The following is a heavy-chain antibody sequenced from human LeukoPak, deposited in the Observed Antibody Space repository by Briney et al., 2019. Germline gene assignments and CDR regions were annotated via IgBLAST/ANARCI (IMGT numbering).Heavy chain of an antibody. J-gene: IGHJ6*02. CDR1: GFTFSSYW. D-gene: IGHD2-2*01. V-gene: IGHV3-7*03. CDR2: IKQDESEK. CDR3: AKERAVVPRGGLDV. Sequence: GGSLRLSCAASGFTFSSYWMTWVRQAPGKGLEWVANIKQDESEKYYVDSVKGRFTISRDNSKNTLYLQMNSLRAEDTAVYYCAKERAVVPRGGLDVWGQGTTVTVSS.